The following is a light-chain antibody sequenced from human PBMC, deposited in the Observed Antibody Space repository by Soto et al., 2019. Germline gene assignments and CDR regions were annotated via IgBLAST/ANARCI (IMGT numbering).Light chain of an antibody. CDR2: GAS. CDR3: QQYGTSPPT. Sequence: MVLTQSPATLSLSPGERATLSCRASQSVSNYLAWYQQKPGQAPRLLIYGASSRATGIPDRFSGSGSGTEFTLTISRLEPEDFAVYNCQQYGTSPPTFGQGTKVDIK. V-gene: IGKV3-20*01. CDR1: QSVSNY. J-gene: IGKJ1*01.